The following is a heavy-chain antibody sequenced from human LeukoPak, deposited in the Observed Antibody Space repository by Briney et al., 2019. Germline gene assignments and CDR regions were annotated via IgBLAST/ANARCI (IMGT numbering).Heavy chain of an antibody. J-gene: IGHJ6*03. CDR3: ARDPRWLQKPLRSGYYYYYMGV. CDR1: GFTFSNYV. Sequence: LGGSLRLSCAASGFTFSNYVMNWVRQAPGKGREWVSALSGSGGSTYYADSVKGRFTISRDNSKNTLYLQMNSLRAEDTAVYYCARDPRWLQKPLRSGYYYYYMGVWGKGTTVTVSS. CDR2: LSGSGGST. V-gene: IGHV3-23*01. D-gene: IGHD5-24*01.